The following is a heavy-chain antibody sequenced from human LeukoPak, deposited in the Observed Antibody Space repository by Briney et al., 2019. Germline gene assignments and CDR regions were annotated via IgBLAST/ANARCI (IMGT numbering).Heavy chain of an antibody. CDR2: IKEDGSEK. D-gene: IGHD3-10*02. CDR3: AELGITMIGGV. J-gene: IGHJ6*04. Sequence: GGSLRLSCVGSGFTFSSSWMSWVRQAPGKGPEWVANIKEDGSEKYYVASVKGRFTISRDNAKNSLSLQMNSLRAEDTAVYYCAELGITMIGGVWGKGTTVTISS. CDR1: GFTFSSSW. V-gene: IGHV3-7*01.